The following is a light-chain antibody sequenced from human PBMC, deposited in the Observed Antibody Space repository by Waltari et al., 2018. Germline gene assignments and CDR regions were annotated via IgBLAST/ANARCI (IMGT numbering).Light chain of an antibody. CDR1: SSNLGAGHD. V-gene: IGLV1-40*01. CDR2: GNN. J-gene: IGLJ3*02. CDR3: QSFDNNLSGGVV. Sequence: QSVLTQPTSVSGAPGQRVTISCTGSSSNLGAGHDVPWYQAFPGTAPKLLIYGNNNRPAGVPDRFSGSKSGSSASLAINGLQAEDEADYYCQSFDNNLSGGVVFGGGTKVTVL.